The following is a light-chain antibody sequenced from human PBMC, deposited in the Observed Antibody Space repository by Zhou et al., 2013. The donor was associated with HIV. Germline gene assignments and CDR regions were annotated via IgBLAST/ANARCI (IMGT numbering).Light chain of an antibody. Sequence: DIQLTQSPSLLSASVGDRVTITCRASQGISSSLAWYQQKPGKAPKLLIYAASTLQSGVPSRFSGSGSGTDFTLTINRLHPEDFATYYCQQANRFPQTFGQGTKVEIK. J-gene: IGKJ2*01. CDR2: AAS. V-gene: IGKV1-9*01. CDR3: QQANRFPQT. CDR1: QGISSS.